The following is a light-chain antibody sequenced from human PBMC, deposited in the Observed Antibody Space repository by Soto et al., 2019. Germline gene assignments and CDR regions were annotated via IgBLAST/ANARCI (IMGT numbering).Light chain of an antibody. CDR1: QSISYY. CDR2: STS. V-gene: IGKV1-39*01. J-gene: IGKJ1*01. CDR3: QQSYSTPWT. Sequence: DIQMTQSPSSLSASVGDRVTITCRASQSISYYLNWYQQKQGRAPRLLIYSTSTLQSGVPSKFSGSASGTHFTLTISSLQPADFATYYCQQSYSTPWTFGQGTKVDI.